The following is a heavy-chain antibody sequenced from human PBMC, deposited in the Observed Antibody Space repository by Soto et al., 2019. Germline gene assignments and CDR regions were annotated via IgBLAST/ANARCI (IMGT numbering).Heavy chain of an antibody. CDR1: GFTFSSYA. CDR3: ARENNWNYASYFDY. V-gene: IGHV3-30-3*01. J-gene: IGHJ4*02. D-gene: IGHD1-7*01. Sequence: QVQLVESGGGVVQPGRSLRLSCAASGFTFSSYAMHWVRQAPGKGLEWVAVISYDGSNKYYADSVKGRFTISRDNSKNTLYLQMNSLRAEDTAVYYCARENNWNYASYFDYWGQGTLVTVSS. CDR2: ISYDGSNK.